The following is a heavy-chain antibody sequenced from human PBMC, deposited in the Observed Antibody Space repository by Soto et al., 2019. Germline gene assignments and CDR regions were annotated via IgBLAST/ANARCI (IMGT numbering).Heavy chain of an antibody. CDR2: IYYSGST. J-gene: IGHJ5*02. CDR1: GGSISSSSYY. V-gene: IGHV4-39*01. Sequence: QLQLQESGPGLVKPSETLSLTCTVSGGSISSSSYYWGWIRQPPGKGLEWIGSIYYSGSTYYNPSLKSRVTISVDTSKNQFSLRLSSVTAADTAVYYCARPRGNYCGGDCYSSGSWFDPWGQGTLVTVSS. D-gene: IGHD2-21*02. CDR3: ARPRGNYCGGDCYSSGSWFDP.